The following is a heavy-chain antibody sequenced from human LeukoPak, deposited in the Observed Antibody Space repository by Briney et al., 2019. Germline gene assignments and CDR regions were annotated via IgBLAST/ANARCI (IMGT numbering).Heavy chain of an antibody. Sequence: PSETLSLTCTVSGGSISSGGYYWSWIRQHPGKGLEWIGYTYYSGSTYYNPSLKSRVTISVDTSKNQFSLKLSSVTAADTAVYYCARAVRIGYCSSTSCRAFDYWGQGTLVTVSS. CDR2: TYYSGST. CDR1: GGSISSGGYY. J-gene: IGHJ4*02. D-gene: IGHD2-2*01. CDR3: ARAVRIGYCSSTSCRAFDY. V-gene: IGHV4-31*03.